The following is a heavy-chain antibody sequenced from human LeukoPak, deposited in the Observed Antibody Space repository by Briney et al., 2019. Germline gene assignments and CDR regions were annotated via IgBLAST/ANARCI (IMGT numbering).Heavy chain of an antibody. Sequence: PGGSLRLSCAASGFTFSSYAMSWVRQAPGEGLEWVSAISGSGGSTYYADSVKGRFTISRDNSKNTLYLQMNSLRAEDTAVYCAKDLAPVYGDYGYFYYGMDVWGQGTTVTVSS. CDR2: ISGSGGST. J-gene: IGHJ6*02. CDR3: AKDLAPVYGDYGYFYYGMDV. V-gene: IGHV3-23*01. CDR1: GFTFSSYA. D-gene: IGHD4-17*01.